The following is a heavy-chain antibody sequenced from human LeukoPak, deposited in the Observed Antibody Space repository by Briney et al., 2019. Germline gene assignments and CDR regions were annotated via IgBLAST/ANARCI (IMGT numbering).Heavy chain of an antibody. J-gene: IGHJ4*02. CDR1: GFTFSSYG. CDR2: ISYDGSNK. V-gene: IGHV3-30*18. D-gene: IGHD3-10*01. Sequence: GGSLRLSCAASGFTFSSYGMHWVRQAPGKGLEWVAVISYDGSNKYYADSVKGRFTISRDNSKNTLYLQMNSLRAEDTAVYYCAKDEGGYYYGSGSYYSYWGQGTLVTVSS. CDR3: AKDEGGYYYGSGSYYSY.